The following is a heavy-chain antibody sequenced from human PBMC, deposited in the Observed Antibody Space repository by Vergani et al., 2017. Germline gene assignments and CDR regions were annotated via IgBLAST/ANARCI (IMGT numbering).Heavy chain of an antibody. Sequence: QVQLQESGPGLVKPSETLSLTCTVSGGSISSYYWSWIRQPPGKGLEWIGYIYYSGSTNYNPSLKSRVTISVDTSKNQFSLKLSSVTAADTAVYYCAGGSYYFDYWGQGTLVTVSS. D-gene: IGHD5-12*01. V-gene: IGHV4-59*01. J-gene: IGHJ4*02. CDR2: IYYSGST. CDR3: AGGSYYFDY. CDR1: GGSISSYY.